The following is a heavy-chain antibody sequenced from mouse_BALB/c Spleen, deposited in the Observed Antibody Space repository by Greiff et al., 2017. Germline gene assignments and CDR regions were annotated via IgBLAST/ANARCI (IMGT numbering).Heavy chain of an antibody. V-gene: IGHV1S81*02. CDR1: GYTFTSYY. CDR3: TRSGYYGSSFYYAMDY. D-gene: IGHD1-1*01. J-gene: IGHJ4*01. Sequence: QVQLKQSGAELVKPGASVKLSCKASGYTFTSYYMYWVKQRPGQGLEWIGEINPSNGGTNFNEKFKSKATLTVDKSSSTAYMQLSSLTSEDSAVYYCTRSGYYGSSFYYAMDYWGQGTSVTVSS. CDR2: INPSNGGT.